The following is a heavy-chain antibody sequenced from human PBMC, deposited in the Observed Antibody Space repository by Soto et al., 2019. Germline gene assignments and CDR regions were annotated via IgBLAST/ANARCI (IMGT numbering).Heavy chain of an antibody. Sequence: QVQLQESGPGLVKPSQTLSLTCTVSGGSISSGDYYWSWIRQPPGKGLEWIGYIYYSGSTYYNPSLKTRVTISVDTSKNQCSLKLSSVTAADTAVYYCARWLGYGPHFDYWGQGTLVTVSS. CDR2: IYYSGST. D-gene: IGHD5-12*01. CDR3: ARWLGYGPHFDY. CDR1: GGSISSGDYY. V-gene: IGHV4-30-4*01. J-gene: IGHJ4*02.